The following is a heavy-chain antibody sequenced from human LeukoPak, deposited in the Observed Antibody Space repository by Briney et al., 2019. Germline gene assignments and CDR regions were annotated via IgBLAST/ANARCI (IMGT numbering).Heavy chain of an antibody. D-gene: IGHD1-1*01. CDR1: GFIFSSSG. J-gene: IGHJ4*02. Sequence: GRSLRLSCAASGFIFSSSGMHWVHQAPGKGLEWVAVISHDGSNKYYVDSVKGRFTISRDNSKTTLYLHMRGLRDEDTAVYYCAIDQGLALWNGMPPAYFDFWGQGTLVTVSS. CDR2: ISHDGSNK. CDR3: AIDQGLALWNGMPPAYFDF. V-gene: IGHV3-30*03.